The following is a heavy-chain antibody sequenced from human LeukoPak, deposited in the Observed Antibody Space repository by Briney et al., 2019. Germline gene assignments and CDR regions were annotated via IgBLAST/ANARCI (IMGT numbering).Heavy chain of an antibody. CDR2: IYHSGST. V-gene: IGHV4-4*02. CDR3: ARAPVTTPYYFDY. Sequence: SETLSLTCAVSGGSISSSHWWSWVRPPRGKGLEWIGEIYHSGSTNYNPSLKSRVTISVDKSKTHFSLKLSSVTAADTAVYYCARAPVTTPYYFDYWGQGTLVTVSS. CDR1: GGSISSSHW. J-gene: IGHJ4*02. D-gene: IGHD4-17*01.